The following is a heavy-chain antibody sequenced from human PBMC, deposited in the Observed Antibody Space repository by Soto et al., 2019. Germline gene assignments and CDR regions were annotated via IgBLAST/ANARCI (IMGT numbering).Heavy chain of an antibody. V-gene: IGHV3-33*01. D-gene: IGHD2-15*01. CDR2: IWYDGDKK. CDR3: ARSSAGSDSVVVVPAIDFYSFDT. J-gene: IGHJ4*02. Sequence: QVQLVESGGGVVQPGRSLRLSCAASGFTLSSYGMHWVRQAPGKGLEWVAVIWYDGDKKYYADSVKVRFTISRDESKNTVYLHMSSLRGEDTGVYYCARSSAGSDSVVVVPAIDFYSFDTWGQGTLVSVSS. CDR1: GFTLSSYG.